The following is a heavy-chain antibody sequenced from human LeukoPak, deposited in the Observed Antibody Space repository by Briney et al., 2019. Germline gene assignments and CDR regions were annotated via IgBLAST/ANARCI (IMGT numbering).Heavy chain of an antibody. CDR1: GFTFSSYS. CDR2: ISYDGSNK. Sequence: GGSLRLSCAASGFTFSSYSMHWVRQAPGKGLEWVAVISYDGSNKYYADSVKGRFTISRDNSKNTLYLQMNSLRAEDTAVYYCARGRYSYEIPLEFDYWGQGTLVTVSS. D-gene: IGHD5-18*01. V-gene: IGHV3-30*03. J-gene: IGHJ4*02. CDR3: ARGRYSYEIPLEFDY.